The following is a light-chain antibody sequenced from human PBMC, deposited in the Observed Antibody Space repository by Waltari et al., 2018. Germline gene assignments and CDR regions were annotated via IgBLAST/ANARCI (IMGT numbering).Light chain of an antibody. Sequence: DIVMTQSPDTLSVSPGESATLLCRASQNIGTHSAWYQQKPGQTPRLLIYHASIRATDIPARFSGSGSGTEFTLTISSLQSEDFAVYYCHHYHNWPMTFGQGTRLEIK. J-gene: IGKJ5*01. V-gene: IGKV3-15*01. CDR3: HHYHNWPMT. CDR1: QNIGTH. CDR2: HAS.